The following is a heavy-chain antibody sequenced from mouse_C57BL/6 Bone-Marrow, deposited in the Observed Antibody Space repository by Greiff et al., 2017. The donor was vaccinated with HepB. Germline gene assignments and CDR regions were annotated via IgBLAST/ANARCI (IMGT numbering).Heavy chain of an antibody. CDR3: VRDLRWFAY. D-gene: IGHD5-1*01. Sequence: EVKLVESGGGLVQPKGSLKLSCAASGFSFNTYAMNWVRQAPGKGLEWVARIRSKSNNYATYYADSVKDRFTISRDDSESMLYLQMNNLKTEDTAMYYCVRDLRWFAYWGQGTLVTVSA. CDR1: GFSFNTYA. CDR2: IRSKSNNYAT. V-gene: IGHV10-1*01. J-gene: IGHJ3*01.